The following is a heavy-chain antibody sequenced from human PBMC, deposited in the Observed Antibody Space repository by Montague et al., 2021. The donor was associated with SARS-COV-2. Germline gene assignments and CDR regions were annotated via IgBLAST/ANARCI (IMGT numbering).Heavy chain of an antibody. V-gene: IGHV4-59*01. Sequence: SETLSLTCTVSGGSISSYYWSWIRQPPGKGLEWIGYIYYSGSTNYNPSLKSRVTISVDTSKHQFSLKLSSVTAADTAVYYCARGGEGSLLERPLDYWGQGTLVTVSS. J-gene: IGHJ4*02. D-gene: IGHD3-10*01. CDR1: GGSISSYY. CDR2: IYYSGST. CDR3: ARGGEGSLLERPLDY.